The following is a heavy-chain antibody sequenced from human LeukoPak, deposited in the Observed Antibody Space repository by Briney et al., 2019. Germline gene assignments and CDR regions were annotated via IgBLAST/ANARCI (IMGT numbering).Heavy chain of an antibody. CDR1: GYTFTGYY. CDR3: ARGDSRQPVNDD. V-gene: IGHV1-2*02. D-gene: IGHD3-22*01. Sequence: ASVKVSCKASGYTFTGYYVHWVRQAPGQGLEWMGWINPNSGGTNYAQKFQGRVTMTRDTSISTAYMELSRLRSDDTAVYYCARGDSRQPVNDDWGQGTLVTVSS. CDR2: INPNSGGT. J-gene: IGHJ4*02.